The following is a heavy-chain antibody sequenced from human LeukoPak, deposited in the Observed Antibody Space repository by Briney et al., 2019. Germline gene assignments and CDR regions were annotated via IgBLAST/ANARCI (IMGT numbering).Heavy chain of an antibody. Sequence: SETLSLTCAVYGGSFSGYYWSWIRQPPGKGLEWIGEINHSGSTNYNPPLKSRVNISVDTYKKQFSLKLSSVTAADTAVYYCARVREMATIGYFDLWGRGTLVTVSS. J-gene: IGHJ2*01. V-gene: IGHV4-34*01. CDR1: GGSFSGYY. D-gene: IGHD5-24*01. CDR2: INHSGST. CDR3: ARVREMATIGYFDL.